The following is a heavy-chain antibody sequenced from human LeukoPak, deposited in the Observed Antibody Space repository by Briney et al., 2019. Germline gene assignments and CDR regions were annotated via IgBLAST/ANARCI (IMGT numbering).Heavy chain of an antibody. CDR3: ARGGGPSGSSSDY. D-gene: IGHD6-6*01. J-gene: IGHJ4*02. V-gene: IGHV1-2*02. Sequence: ASVKVSCKASGYTFTGYYMHWVRQAPGQGLEWMGWINPNSGGTNYAQKFQGRVTMTRNTSISTAYMELSSLRSEDAAVYYCARGGGPSGSSSDYWGQGTLVTVSS. CDR2: INPNSGGT. CDR1: GYTFTGYY.